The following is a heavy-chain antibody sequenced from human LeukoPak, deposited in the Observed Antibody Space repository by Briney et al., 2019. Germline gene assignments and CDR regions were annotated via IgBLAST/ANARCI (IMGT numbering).Heavy chain of an antibody. CDR2: ISSSSSYI. V-gene: IGHV3-21*01. CDR3: ARAYSERYGLGYYYMDV. CDR1: GFTFSSYS. J-gene: IGHJ6*03. D-gene: IGHD1-26*01. Sequence: GGSLRLSCTASGFTFSSYSMNWVRQAPGKGLEWVSSISSSSSYIYYADSVKGRFTISRDNAKKSLYLQMNSLRVEDTAVYYCARAYSERYGLGYYYMDVWGKGTTVTVSS.